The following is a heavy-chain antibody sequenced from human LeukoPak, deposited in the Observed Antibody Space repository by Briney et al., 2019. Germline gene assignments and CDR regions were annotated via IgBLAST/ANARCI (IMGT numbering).Heavy chain of an antibody. CDR2: IDWDDDK. CDR1: GFSLSTSGMC. D-gene: IGHD3-22*01. J-gene: IGHJ4*02. CDR3: ARTVSIAQGFDY. V-gene: IGHV2-70*11. Sequence: ESGPTLMKPTQTLTLTCTFSGFSLSTSGMCVSWIRQPPGKALEWLARIDWDDDKYYSTSLKIRLTISKDTSKNQVVLTMTNMDPVDTATYYCARTVSIAQGFDYWGQGTLVTVSS.